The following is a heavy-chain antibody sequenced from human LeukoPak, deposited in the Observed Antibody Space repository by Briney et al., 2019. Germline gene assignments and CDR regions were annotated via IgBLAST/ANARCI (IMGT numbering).Heavy chain of an antibody. V-gene: IGHV4-61*02. D-gene: IGHD4-11*01. CDR3: ARDSSVDSRVEWFDP. CDR1: GGSISSGSYY. CDR2: IYTSGST. J-gene: IGHJ5*02. Sequence: PSETLSLTCTVSGGSISSGSYYWSWIRQPAGKGLEWVGRIYTSGSTNYNPSLKSRVTMSVDTSKNQFSLKLSSVTAADTAVYYCARDSSVDSRVEWFDPWGQGTLVTVSS.